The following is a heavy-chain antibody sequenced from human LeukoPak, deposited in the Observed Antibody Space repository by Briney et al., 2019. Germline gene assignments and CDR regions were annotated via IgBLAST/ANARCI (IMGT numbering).Heavy chain of an antibody. J-gene: IGHJ3*02. V-gene: IGHV5-51*01. D-gene: IGHD5-24*01. CDR1: GYIFTSHW. CDR3: ARPDTRGYTSGFDI. CDR2: IYPGDSDT. Sequence: GESLKISCKGSGYIFTSHWIGWVRQMPGKGLEWMGIIYPGDSDTRYSPSFQGQVTISADKSIYTVYLQWSSLKASDTAIYYCARPDTRGYTSGFDIWGQGTIVTVSS.